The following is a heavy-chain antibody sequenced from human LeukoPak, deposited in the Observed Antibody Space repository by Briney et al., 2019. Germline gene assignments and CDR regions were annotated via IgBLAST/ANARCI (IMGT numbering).Heavy chain of an antibody. V-gene: IGHV4-39*07. CDR3: ERYNSNSWLYWVDR. Sequence: PSETLSLTCSVSGDTISSSAYYWAWIRQPPGKGLEWIGSIYYSGSTRYNPSLKSRLSLSVDTSKNQFSLNLSSVTAADTAVYFCERYNSNSWLYWVDRWGQGTLVTVSS. J-gene: IGHJ5*02. D-gene: IGHD2/OR15-2a*01. CDR1: GDTISSSAYY. CDR2: IYYSGST.